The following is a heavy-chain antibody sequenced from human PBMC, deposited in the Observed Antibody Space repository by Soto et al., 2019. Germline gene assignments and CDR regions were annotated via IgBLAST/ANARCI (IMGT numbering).Heavy chain of an antibody. Sequence: QVQLVQSGAEVKKPGASVKVSCKTSGYTFTTYGISRVRQPPGPGLEGMGWISPYNGNTKYAQKRQGRVTMTADTSTSTADMDPRSLTSDDTAVYYCTRWWFREFVYSFDDWGQGTLVTVSS. J-gene: IGHJ4*02. CDR3: TRWWFREFVYSFDD. V-gene: IGHV1-18*01. CDR2: ISPYNGNT. D-gene: IGHD3-10*01. CDR1: GYTFTTYG.